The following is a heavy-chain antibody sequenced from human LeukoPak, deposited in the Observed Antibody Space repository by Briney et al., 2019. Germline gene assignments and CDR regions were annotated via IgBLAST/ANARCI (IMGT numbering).Heavy chain of an antibody. D-gene: IGHD3-22*01. CDR3: ARVSPNSSGSPSDY. Sequence: ASVKVSCKASGGIFNNYIISWVRQAPGQGLEWMGWISAYNGNTNYAQKLQGRVTMTTDTSTSTAYMELRSLRSDDTAVYYCARVSPNSSGSPSDYWGQGTLVTVSS. J-gene: IGHJ4*02. CDR1: GGIFNNYI. V-gene: IGHV1-18*01. CDR2: ISAYNGNT.